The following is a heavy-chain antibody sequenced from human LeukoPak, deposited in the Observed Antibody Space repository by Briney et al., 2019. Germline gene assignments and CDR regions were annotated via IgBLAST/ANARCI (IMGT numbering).Heavy chain of an antibody. Sequence: GGSLRLSCAASGFTFSSYWMHWVRQAPGKGLVWVSRINSDGSSTSYADSVKGRFTVSRDNARNSLELQMNSLRAEDTAVYYCARSRRDGDYLFNAFDIWGQGTMVTVSS. D-gene: IGHD4-17*01. CDR3: ARSRRDGDYLFNAFDI. CDR2: INSDGSST. J-gene: IGHJ3*02. CDR1: GFTFSSYW. V-gene: IGHV3-74*01.